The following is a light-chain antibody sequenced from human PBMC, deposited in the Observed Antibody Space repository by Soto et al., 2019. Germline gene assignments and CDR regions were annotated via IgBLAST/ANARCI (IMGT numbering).Light chain of an antibody. V-gene: IGKV3-15*01. CDR1: QSVSSN. CDR2: GAS. CDR3: QQYNNWPRT. J-gene: IGKJ1*01. Sequence: EIVMTQSPATLSVSPGERATLSCRASQSVSSNLAWYQQKLGQAPRLLIYGASTRATGIPARFSSSGSGTQFTLTISGLQSEDFAVYYCQQYNNWPRTFGQGTKVEIK.